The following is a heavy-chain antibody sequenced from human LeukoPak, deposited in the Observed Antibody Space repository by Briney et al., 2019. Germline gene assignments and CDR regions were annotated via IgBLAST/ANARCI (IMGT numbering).Heavy chain of an antibody. V-gene: IGHV4-34*01. CDR3: ARRGVYWDYYMDD. D-gene: IGHD2-8*02. Sequence: PSETLSLTCAVYGGSFSGYYWSWIRQPPGKGLEWIGEINHSGSTNYNPSLKSRVTISVDTSKNQFSLKLSSVTAADTAVYYCARRGVYWDYYMDDWGKGTTVTVSS. J-gene: IGHJ6*03. CDR2: INHSGST. CDR1: GGSFSGYY.